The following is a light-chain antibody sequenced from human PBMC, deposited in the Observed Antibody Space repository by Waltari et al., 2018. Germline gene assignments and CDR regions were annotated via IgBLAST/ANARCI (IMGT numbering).Light chain of an antibody. J-gene: IGLJ2*01. CDR1: KLGDTY. CDR2: QDT. V-gene: IGLV3-1*01. CDR3: QAWDRGYARV. Sequence: SYELTQPNSVSVAPGQTASISCSGDKLGDTYACWYQQKPGQSPVLVIHQDTKRPSGIPERFSGSNSGNTTTLTISGTQAIDEADYYCQAWDRGYARVFGGGTKLTVL.